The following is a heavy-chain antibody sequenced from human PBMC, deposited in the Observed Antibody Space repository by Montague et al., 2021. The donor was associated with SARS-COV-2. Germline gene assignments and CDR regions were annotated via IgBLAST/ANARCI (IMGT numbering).Heavy chain of an antibody. V-gene: IGHV4-39*01. J-gene: IGHJ4*02. Sequence: SETLSLTCTVSGGSISSSSYYWGWIRQPPGKGLEWIGSIYYSGSTYYNPSLKSRVTISVDTSKYQFSLKLSSVTAADTAVYYCASLPRITIFGVVIHFDYWGQGTLVTVSS. CDR2: IYYSGST. D-gene: IGHD3-3*01. CDR1: GGSISSSSYY. CDR3: ASLPRITIFGVVIHFDY.